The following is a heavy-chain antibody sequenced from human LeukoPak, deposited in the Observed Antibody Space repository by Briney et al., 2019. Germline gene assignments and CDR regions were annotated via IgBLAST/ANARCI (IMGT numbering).Heavy chain of an antibody. J-gene: IGHJ5*02. D-gene: IGHD3-10*01. Sequence: GGSLRLSCAASGFTFSDYYMSWIRQAPGKGLEWVSYISSSSSYTNYADSVKGRFTISRDNAKNSLYLQMNSLRAEDTAVYYCARDPTMVRVSDTINWFDPWGQGTRVTVSS. CDR1: GFTFSDYY. CDR2: ISSSSSYT. V-gene: IGHV3-11*06. CDR3: ARDPTMVRVSDTINWFDP.